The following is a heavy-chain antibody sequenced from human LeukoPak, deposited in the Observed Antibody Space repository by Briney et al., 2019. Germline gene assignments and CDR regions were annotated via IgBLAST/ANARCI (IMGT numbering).Heavy chain of an antibody. CDR1: GFTFSSYW. J-gene: IGHJ4*02. V-gene: IGHV3-74*01. Sequence: GGSLRLSRAASGFTFSSYWMHWVRQAPGKGLVWVSRINNDGTGTSYADSVKGRFTISRDNAKNTLYLQMNSLRVEDTAVYYCARGLRGPDYWGQGTLVTVSS. D-gene: IGHD3-10*01. CDR3: ARGLRGPDY. CDR2: INNDGTGT.